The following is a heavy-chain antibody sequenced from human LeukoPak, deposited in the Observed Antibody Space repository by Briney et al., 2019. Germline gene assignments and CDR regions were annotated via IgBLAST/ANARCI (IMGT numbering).Heavy chain of an antibody. CDR1: GGSISSYD. J-gene: IGHJ6*03. CDR3: ARDQYDYYGSGSLPGYMDV. Sequence: SETLSLTCTVSGGSISSYDWSWIRQPAGKGLEWIGRIYTSGSTNCNPSLKSRVTMSVDTSKNRFSLKLSSVTAADTAVYYCARDQYDYYGSGSLPGYMDVWGKGTTVTVSS. V-gene: IGHV4-4*07. D-gene: IGHD3-10*01. CDR2: IYTSGST.